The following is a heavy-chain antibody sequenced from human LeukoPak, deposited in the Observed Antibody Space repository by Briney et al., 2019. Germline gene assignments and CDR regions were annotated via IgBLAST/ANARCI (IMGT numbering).Heavy chain of an antibody. CDR1: GFTVSSNY. J-gene: IGHJ4*02. D-gene: IGHD6-19*01. V-gene: IGHV3-53*05. Sequence: GKSLRLSCAASGFTVSSNYMSWVRQAPGKGLEWVSVIYSGGSTYYADSVKGRFTISRDNSKNSLYLQMNSLRAEDTALYYCAKDVYSSGTGYFDYWGQGTLVTVSS. CDR3: AKDVYSSGTGYFDY. CDR2: IYSGGST.